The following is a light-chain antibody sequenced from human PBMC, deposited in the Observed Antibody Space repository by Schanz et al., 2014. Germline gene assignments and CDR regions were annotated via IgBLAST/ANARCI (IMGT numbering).Light chain of an antibody. CDR2: VAS. CDR3: QQANSFPLT. V-gene: IGKV1-12*01. CDR1: HNINSW. J-gene: IGKJ4*01. Sequence: DIQMTQSPSSVSASVGDRVTISCRASHNINSWLAWYQQKPGKAPNLLIYVASRLHSGVSSRFSGSGSGTDFTLTISSLQPEDFATYYCQQANSFPLTFGGGTKVEIK.